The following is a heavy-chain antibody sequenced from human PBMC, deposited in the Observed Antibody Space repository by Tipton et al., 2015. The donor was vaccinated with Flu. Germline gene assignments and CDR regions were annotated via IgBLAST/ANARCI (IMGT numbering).Heavy chain of an antibody. V-gene: IGHV3-48*02. CDR2: ISSSSTAI. D-gene: IGHD3-10*01. CDR1: GFTFITYS. CDR3: ARDSLYGSGSPFDY. Sequence: GSLRLSCAASGFTFITYSMNWVRQAPGKGLEWPSYISSSSTAIYYADSVKGRFTISRDNAKNSLYLQMNSLRDEDTAVYYCARDSLYGSGSPFDYWGQGNLVTVSS. J-gene: IGHJ4*02.